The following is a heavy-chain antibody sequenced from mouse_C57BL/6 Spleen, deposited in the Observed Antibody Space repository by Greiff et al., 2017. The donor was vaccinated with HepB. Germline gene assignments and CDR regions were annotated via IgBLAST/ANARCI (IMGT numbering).Heavy chain of an antibody. CDR3: ARQGYFDV. Sequence: DVMLVESGGGLVKPGGSLKLSCAASGFTFSSYTMSWVRQTPEKRLEWVATISGGGGNTYYPDSVKGRFTISRDNAKNTLYLQMSSLRSEDTALYYCARQGYFDVWGTGTTVTVSS. CDR1: GFTFSSYT. V-gene: IGHV5-9*01. CDR2: ISGGGGNT. J-gene: IGHJ1*03.